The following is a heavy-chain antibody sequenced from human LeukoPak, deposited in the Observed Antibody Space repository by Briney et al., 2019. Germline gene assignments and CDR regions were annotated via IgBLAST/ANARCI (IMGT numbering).Heavy chain of an antibody. CDR1: GRSLDSGNFY. Sequence: SETLSPACTVSGRSLDSGNFYWSWIRQPPGKGLEWIGYIYFSGNTYYNPSLKSRVTISLDMSKNQFSLKLSSVTAADTAVYYCAREIAVAGSAFDIWGQGTMVAVSS. CDR3: AREIAVAGSAFDI. V-gene: IGHV4-30-4*08. D-gene: IGHD6-19*01. CDR2: IYFSGNT. J-gene: IGHJ3*02.